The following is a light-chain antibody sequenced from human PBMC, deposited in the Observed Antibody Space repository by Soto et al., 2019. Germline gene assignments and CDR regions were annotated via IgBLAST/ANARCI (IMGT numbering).Light chain of an antibody. CDR2: GSS. CDR1: QSVGSNY. CDR3: QQYGSSLRT. J-gene: IGKJ1*01. Sequence: EIVMTQSPGTLSLSPGERATLSCRASQSVGSNYLAWYQQKPGQAPRLLIYGSSSRATGIPDRFSGSGSGTDFTLTISRLEPEDFAVYYCQQYGSSLRTFGQGTKVDIK. V-gene: IGKV3-20*01.